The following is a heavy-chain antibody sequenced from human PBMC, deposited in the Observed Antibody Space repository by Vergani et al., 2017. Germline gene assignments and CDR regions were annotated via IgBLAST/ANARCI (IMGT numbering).Heavy chain of an antibody. Sequence: EVQLLESGGGLVQPGGSLRLTCAASEFTFSNYAMNWVRQAPGKGLEWVSGISGSGVSAYYTDSVKGRFTISRDNSKNTLYLQMNSLRAEDTAVYYCAKFPGGNSRRYYFDYWGQGTLVTVSS. D-gene: IGHD4-23*01. CDR2: ISGSGVSA. CDR1: EFTFSNYA. V-gene: IGHV3-23*01. J-gene: IGHJ4*02. CDR3: AKFPGGNSRRYYFDY.